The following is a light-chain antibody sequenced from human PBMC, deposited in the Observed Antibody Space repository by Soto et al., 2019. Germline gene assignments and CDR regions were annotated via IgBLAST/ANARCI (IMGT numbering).Light chain of an antibody. CDR1: QSVFSS. V-gene: IGKV3-15*01. CDR3: QQYPSWPA. Sequence: EIVMTQSPATLSVSPGERATLSCRASQSVFSSLAWYQQRPGQAPRLLIYGSATRATGIPDRFSGSGSGTEFTLTISSLQSEDSAVYYCQQYPSWPAFGQGTKVEIK. CDR2: GSA. J-gene: IGKJ1*01.